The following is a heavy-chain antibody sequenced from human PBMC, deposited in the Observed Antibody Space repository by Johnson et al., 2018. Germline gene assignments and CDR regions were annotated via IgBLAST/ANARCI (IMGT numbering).Heavy chain of an antibody. CDR2: ISGSGGST. D-gene: IGHD2-2*01. CDR3: AKGGGGGPAASSSSWYYYYGMDV. J-gene: IGHJ6*02. V-gene: IGHV3-23*04. CDR1: GFTFSSYA. Sequence: VQLVESGGGVVQPGRSLRLSCAASGFTFSSYAMSWVRQAPGKGLEWVSAISGSGGSTYYADSVKGRFTISRDNSKNTLYLQMNSLRAEGTAVYYGAKGGGGGPAASSSSWYYYYGMDVWGQGTTVTVSS.